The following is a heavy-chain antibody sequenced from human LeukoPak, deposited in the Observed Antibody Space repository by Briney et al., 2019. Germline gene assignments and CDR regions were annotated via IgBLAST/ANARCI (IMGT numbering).Heavy chain of an antibody. Sequence: GGSLRLSCAASGFTFSSYAMHWVRQAPGKGLEYVSAISSNGGSTYYANSVKGRFTISRDNSKNTLYLQMGSLRAEDMAVYYCARGSLSSGYYYGLPGAFDIWGQGTMVTVSS. CDR1: GFTFSSYA. CDR3: ARGSLSSGYYYGLPGAFDI. CDR2: ISSNGGST. V-gene: IGHV3-64*01. J-gene: IGHJ3*02. D-gene: IGHD3-22*01.